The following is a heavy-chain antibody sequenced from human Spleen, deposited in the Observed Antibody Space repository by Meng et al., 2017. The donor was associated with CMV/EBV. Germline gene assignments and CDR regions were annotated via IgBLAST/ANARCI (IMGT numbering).Heavy chain of an antibody. CDR2: FTGSGGRP. V-gene: IGHV3-23*01. Sequence: GESLKISCAASGFTFSGYAMSWVRQAPGKGLEWVSAFTGSGGRPSYADAVKGRFTISRDNSKNTLYLQMNSLRADDTAVYFCAKGLGYPDLNTPFDIWGQGTMVTVSS. D-gene: IGHD3-22*01. CDR3: AKGLGYPDLNTPFDI. J-gene: IGHJ3*02. CDR1: GFTFSGYA.